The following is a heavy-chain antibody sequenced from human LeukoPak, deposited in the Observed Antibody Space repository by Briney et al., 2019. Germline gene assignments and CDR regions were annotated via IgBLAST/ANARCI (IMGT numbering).Heavy chain of an antibody. CDR1: GFTFSSYA. Sequence: GGSLRLSCAASGFTFSSYAMSWVRQAPGKGLEWVSAISGSGGSTYYADSVKGRFTISRDNSKNTQYLQMNSLRAEDMAVYYCARALHPQLDAFDIWGQGTMVTVSS. CDR2: ISGSGGST. J-gene: IGHJ3*02. CDR3: ARALHPQLDAFDI. D-gene: IGHD1-1*01. V-gene: IGHV3-23*01.